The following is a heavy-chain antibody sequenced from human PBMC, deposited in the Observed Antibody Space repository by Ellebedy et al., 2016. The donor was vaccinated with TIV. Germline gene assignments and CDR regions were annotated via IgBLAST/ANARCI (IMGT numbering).Heavy chain of an antibody. Sequence: SGPTLVKPTQTLTLTCTFSGFSLSTSGMCVSWIRQPPGKALEWLARIDWGDDKYYSTSLETRLTISKDTSKNQVVLTMTNMDPVDTATYYCARTRVEMATIYFDYWGQGTLVTVSS. V-gene: IGHV2-70*11. J-gene: IGHJ4*02. CDR1: GFSLSTSGMC. D-gene: IGHD5-24*01. CDR3: ARTRVEMATIYFDY. CDR2: IDWGDDK.